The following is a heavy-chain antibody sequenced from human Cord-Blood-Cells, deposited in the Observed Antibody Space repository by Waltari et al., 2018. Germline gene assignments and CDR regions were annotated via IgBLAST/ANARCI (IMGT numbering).Heavy chain of an antibody. D-gene: IGHD5-12*01. J-gene: IGHJ6*02. CDR1: GYTFTSYA. CDR2: INAGNGNT. Sequence: QVQLVQSGAEVKKPGASVKVSCKASGYTFTSYAMHWVRQAPGQRLEWMGWINAGNGNTKYSQKFQGRVTITRDTSASTAYMELSSLGSEDTAVYYCARASGYDYFYYSGMDVWGQGTTVTVSS. CDR3: ARASGYDYFYYSGMDV. V-gene: IGHV1-3*01.